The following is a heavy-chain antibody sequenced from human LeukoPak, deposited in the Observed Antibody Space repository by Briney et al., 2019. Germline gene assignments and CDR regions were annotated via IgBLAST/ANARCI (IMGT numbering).Heavy chain of an antibody. Sequence: PGGSLRLSCAATGFTFGDYWMTWVRRPPGKGLEWVANIKRDGSAKYYVDSVKGRFTLSRDNAKDVLYLHMNSLRVEDTAVYYCARDRVRGDYGVDYWGLGTLVTVAS. D-gene: IGHD4-17*01. CDR1: GFTFGDYW. J-gene: IGHJ4*02. CDR2: IKRDGSAK. V-gene: IGHV3-7*04. CDR3: ARDRVRGDYGVDY.